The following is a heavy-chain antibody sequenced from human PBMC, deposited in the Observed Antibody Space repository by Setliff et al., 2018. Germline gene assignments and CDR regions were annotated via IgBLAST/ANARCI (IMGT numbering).Heavy chain of an antibody. Sequence: PSETLSLTCTVSGGSISSSSYYWGWIRQPPGKGLEWIGTIYYTGNTYYNPSLKSRVTISVDTSKNQLSLNLSSVTAADTAIYYCARVVPLGGTDRWGQGTLVTVLL. CDR1: GGSISSSSYY. J-gene: IGHJ5*02. CDR2: IYYTGNT. D-gene: IGHD1-1*01. V-gene: IGHV4-39*07. CDR3: ARVVPLGGTDR.